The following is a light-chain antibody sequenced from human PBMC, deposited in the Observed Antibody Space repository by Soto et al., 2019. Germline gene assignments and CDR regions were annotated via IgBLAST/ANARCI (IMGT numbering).Light chain of an antibody. V-gene: IGLV2-23*01. CDR2: KGT. J-gene: IGLJ1*01. CDR3: SSSAPESTYV. Sequence: QSALAQPASVSGSPGQSITISCTGTSSDVGAYNSVSWYQQHPHRAPQVIIYKGTQRPSGVSNRFSGSTSGNAASLTISALQTHEEADYFCSSSAPESTYVCGTGTKVTVL. CDR1: SSDVGAYNS.